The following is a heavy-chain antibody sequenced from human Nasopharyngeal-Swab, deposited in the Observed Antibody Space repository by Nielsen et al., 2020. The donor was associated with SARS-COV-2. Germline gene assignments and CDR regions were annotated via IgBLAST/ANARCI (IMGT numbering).Heavy chain of an antibody. Sequence: ETLSLTCTVSGGSISSSSYYWGWIRQPPGKGLEWIGSIYYSGSTYYNPSLKSRVTISVDTSKNQFSLKLSSVTAADTAVYYCASYYYDSSDYSYWFDPWGQGTLVTVSS. V-gene: IGHV4-39*01. CDR3: ASYYYDSSDYSYWFDP. D-gene: IGHD3-22*01. CDR1: GGSISSSSYY. CDR2: IYYSGST. J-gene: IGHJ5*02.